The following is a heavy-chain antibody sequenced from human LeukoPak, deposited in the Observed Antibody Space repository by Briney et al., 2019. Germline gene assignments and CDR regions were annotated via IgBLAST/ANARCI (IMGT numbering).Heavy chain of an antibody. J-gene: IGHJ4*02. CDR3: ARSPRASYYYDSSGYLDY. V-gene: IGHV4-34*01. CDR1: GGSFSGYY. D-gene: IGHD3-22*01. Sequence: SETLSLTCAVSGGSFSGYYWSWIRQPPGKGLEWIGEINHSGSTNYNPSLKSRVTISVNTSKNQFSLKLSSVTAADTAVYYCARSPRASYYYDSSGYLDYWGQGTLVTVSS. CDR2: INHSGST.